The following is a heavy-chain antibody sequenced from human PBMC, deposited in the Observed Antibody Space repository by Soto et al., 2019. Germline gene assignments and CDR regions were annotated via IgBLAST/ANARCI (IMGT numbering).Heavy chain of an antibody. D-gene: IGHD3-10*01. J-gene: IGHJ5*02. CDR2: ISAYYGNT. CDR3: ERNGRVGGGGNWLDP. CDR1: GYTFTSYG. Sequence: ASVKVSCKASGYTFTSYGISWVRQAPGQGLEWMGWISAYYGNTNYAQKLQGRVTMTTDTSTSTAYMELRSLRSDDTAVYYCERNGRVGGGGNWLDPWGQGTLVTVSS. V-gene: IGHV1-18*01.